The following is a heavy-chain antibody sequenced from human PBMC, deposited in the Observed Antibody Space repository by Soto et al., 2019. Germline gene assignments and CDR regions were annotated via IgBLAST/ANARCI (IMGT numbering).Heavy chain of an antibody. J-gene: IGHJ4*02. CDR2: IYYSGST. CDR1: GGSISSYY. V-gene: IGHV4-59*01. CDR3: ARSGSGYSYGHFDY. D-gene: IGHD5-18*01. Sequence: PSETLSLTCTVSGGSISSYYWSWIRQPPGKGLEWIGYIYYSGSTNYNPSLKSRVTISVDTSKNQFSLKLSSVTAADTAVYYCARSGSGYSYGHFDYWGQGTLVTVSS.